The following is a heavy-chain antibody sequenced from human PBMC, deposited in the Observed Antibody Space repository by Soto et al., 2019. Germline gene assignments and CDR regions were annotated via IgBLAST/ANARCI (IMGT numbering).Heavy chain of an antibody. Sequence: SETLSLTCTVSGGSITSSKHYWSWIRQHPGKGLEWIGYIYLSGFTYSNPSLKSRVSMSIDTSKNEFSLKLSSVTAADTAVYYCARGGLDDLWRGYLYYLDSWGLGTLV. V-gene: IGHV4-30-4*08. CDR2: IYLSGFT. J-gene: IGHJ4*02. CDR1: GGSITSSKHY. CDR3: ARGGLDDLWRGYLYYLDS. D-gene: IGHD3-3*01.